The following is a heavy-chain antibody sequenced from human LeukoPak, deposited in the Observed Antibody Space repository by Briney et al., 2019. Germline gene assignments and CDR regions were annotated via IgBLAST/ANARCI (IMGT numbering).Heavy chain of an antibody. Sequence: GGSLRLSCAASGFTFPNSWVNWVRQAPGKGLEWVGHIKSIGNGGTIDYAAPVKGRFTISGDDSKNPVYLQLTSLEIEDTAVYFCTTDPGRGVRGYWGQGTLVTVSS. CDR3: TTDPGRGVRGY. CDR2: IKSIGNGGTI. J-gene: IGHJ4*02. V-gene: IGHV3-15*01. CDR1: GFTFPNSW. D-gene: IGHD3-10*01.